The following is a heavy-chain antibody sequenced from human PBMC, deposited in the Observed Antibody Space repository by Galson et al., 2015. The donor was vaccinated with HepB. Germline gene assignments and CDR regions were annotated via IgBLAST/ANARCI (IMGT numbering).Heavy chain of an antibody. Sequence: SLRLSCAASGFTLNIYDMIWVRQAPGKGLEWVSTIGYTGSYTFYAESVKGRFTISRDTSRNTLSLQMNSLRAEDTAVYYCARDNDYYGSGNCFDYWGQGTLVTVSS. J-gene: IGHJ4*02. V-gene: IGHV3-23*01. CDR1: GFTLNIYD. CDR3: ARDNDYYGSGNCFDY. CDR2: IGYTGSYT. D-gene: IGHD3-10*01.